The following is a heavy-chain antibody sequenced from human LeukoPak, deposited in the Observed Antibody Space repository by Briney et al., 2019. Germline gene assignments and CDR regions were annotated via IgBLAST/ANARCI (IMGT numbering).Heavy chain of an antibody. V-gene: IGHV3-72*01. CDR1: GFTFSDHY. CDR2: TRNKAKGYTT. CDR3: ATLLDISGYYSYHY. J-gene: IGHJ4*02. Sequence: GGSLRLSCAASGFTFSDHYMDWVRQAPGKGLEWVGRTRNKAKGYTTDYAASVKGRFTISRDDSKNSLYLQMNSLKTEDTAVYHCATLLDISGYYSYHYWGQGTLVTVSS. D-gene: IGHD3-22*01.